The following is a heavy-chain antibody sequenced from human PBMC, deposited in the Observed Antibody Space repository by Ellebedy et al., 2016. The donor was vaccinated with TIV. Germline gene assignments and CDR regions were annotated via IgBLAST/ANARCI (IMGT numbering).Heavy chain of an antibody. D-gene: IGHD6-19*01. Sequence: SETLSLTCSVSGGSISSSSYYWGWIRQPPGKGLEWIGSIYYTRSTYYTPSLKSRVTISVDTSKNQFSLKLSSVTAADTAVYYCARPSSSGHYAMDVWGQGITVTVSS. CDR3: ARPSSSGHYAMDV. J-gene: IGHJ6*02. CDR1: GGSISSSSYY. V-gene: IGHV4-39*01. CDR2: IYYTRST.